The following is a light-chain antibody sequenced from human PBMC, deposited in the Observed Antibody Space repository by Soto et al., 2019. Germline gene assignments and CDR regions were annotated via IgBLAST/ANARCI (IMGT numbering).Light chain of an antibody. CDR1: QSVLYSYNKQNY. J-gene: IGKJ4*01. CDR2: WAS. V-gene: IGKV4-1*01. Sequence: DIVMTQSPDSLAVSLGERATINCKSSQSVLYSYNKQNYLAWYQQKPGQPPNLLISWASTRESGVPDRFSGSGSGTYFTLTISSLQAEDVAVYYCQQYYSIPPTFGGGTKVDIK. CDR3: QQYYSIPPT.